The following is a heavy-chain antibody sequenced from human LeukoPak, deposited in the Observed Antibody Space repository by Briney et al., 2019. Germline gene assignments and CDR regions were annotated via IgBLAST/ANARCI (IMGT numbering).Heavy chain of an antibody. CDR1: GFTFGDYA. D-gene: IGHD2-21*02. CDR3: TRDRGDYGGRVFDY. V-gene: IGHV3-49*04. CDR2: IRSKAYGGTT. J-gene: IGHJ4*02. Sequence: GGSLRLSCTASGFTFGDYAMSWVRQAPGKGLEWAGFIRSKAYGGTTEYAASVKGRFTISRDDSKSIAYLQMNSLKTEDTAVYYCTRDRGDYGGRVFDYWGQGTLVTVSS.